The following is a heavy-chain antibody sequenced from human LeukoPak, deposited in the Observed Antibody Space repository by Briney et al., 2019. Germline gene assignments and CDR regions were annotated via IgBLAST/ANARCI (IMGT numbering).Heavy chain of an antibody. V-gene: IGHV4-39*01. J-gene: IGHJ6*03. CDR3: ARRGIAAAGPYYYYMDV. CDR1: GFTFSSYT. CDR2: IYYSGST. D-gene: IGHD6-13*01. Sequence: GSLRLSCTASGFTFSSYTMNWVRQAPGKGLEWIGSIYYSGSTYYNPSLKSRVTISVDTSKNQFSLKLSSVTAADTAVYYCARRGIAAAGPYYYYMDVWGKGTTVTISS.